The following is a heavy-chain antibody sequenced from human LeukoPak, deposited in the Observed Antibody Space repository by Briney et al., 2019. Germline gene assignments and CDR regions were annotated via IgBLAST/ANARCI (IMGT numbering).Heavy chain of an antibody. V-gene: IGHV1-2*02. J-gene: IGHJ3*02. CDR1: GYNFIDYH. D-gene: IGHD7-27*01. CDR2: INCHSGDT. CDR3: AREGLGIGRAFDT. Sequence: ASVKVSCKTSGYNFIDYHMHWVRQAPGQGLEWMGWINCHSGDTNYAQKFQGRVTVTRGTSISTVYMELKNLRSEDTAVYYCAREGLGIGRAFDTWGQGTLLTVSS.